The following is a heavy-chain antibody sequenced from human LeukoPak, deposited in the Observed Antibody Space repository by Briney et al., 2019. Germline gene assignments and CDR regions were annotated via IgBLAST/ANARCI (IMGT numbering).Heavy chain of an antibody. CDR3: ATDLHFGYCTATSCANY. Sequence: PGGSLGLSCAASGFTFIISWMTWVRQAPGKGLEWVGRIRSTPDGEATDYAAPVKGRFTISRDDSKNTLYLQMSSLRTEDTAVYYCATDLHFGYCTATSCANYWGQGTLVTVSS. V-gene: IGHV3-15*01. J-gene: IGHJ4*02. CDR1: GFTFIISW. CDR2: IRSTPDGEAT. D-gene: IGHD2-2*01.